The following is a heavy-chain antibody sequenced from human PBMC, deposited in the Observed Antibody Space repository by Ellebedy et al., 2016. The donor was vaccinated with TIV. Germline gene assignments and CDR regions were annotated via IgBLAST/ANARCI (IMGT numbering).Heavy chain of an antibody. J-gene: IGHJ4*02. Sequence: SETLSLXCTVSGGSISSSSYYWGWIRQPPGKGLEWIGSIYYSGSTYYNPSLKSRVTISVDTSKNQFSLKLSSVTAADTAVYYCARVSGYSSSWYGYWGQGTLVTVSS. D-gene: IGHD6-13*01. V-gene: IGHV4-39*01. CDR1: GGSISSSSYY. CDR3: ARVSGYSSSWYGY. CDR2: IYYSGST.